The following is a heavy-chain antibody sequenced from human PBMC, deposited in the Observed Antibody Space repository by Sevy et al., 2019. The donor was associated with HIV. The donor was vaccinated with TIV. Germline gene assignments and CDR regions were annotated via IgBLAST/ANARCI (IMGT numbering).Heavy chain of an antibody. CDR3: AKQGSIVGAQPYYYGMDV. CDR2: IYSGGST. CDR1: GFTVSSNY. Sequence: GGSLRLSCAASGFTVSSNYMSWVRQAPWKGLEWVSVIYSGGSTYYADSVKGRFTISRDNSKNTLYLQMNSLRAEDTAVYYCAKQGSIVGAQPYYYGMDVWGQGTTVTVSS. D-gene: IGHD1-26*01. V-gene: IGHV3-53*01. J-gene: IGHJ6*02.